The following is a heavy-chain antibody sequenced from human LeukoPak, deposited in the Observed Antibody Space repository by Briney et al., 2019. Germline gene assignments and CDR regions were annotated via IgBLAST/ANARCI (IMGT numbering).Heavy chain of an antibody. D-gene: IGHD3-22*01. CDR1: GGSISSGGCY. J-gene: IGHJ4*02. Sequence: SQTLSLTCTVSGGSISSGGCYWSWIRQHPGKGLEWIGYIYYSGSTNYNPSLKSRVTISVDTSKNQFSLKLSSVTAADTAVYYCARWLGSDSSGYYYVGGYFDYWGQGTLVTVSS. CDR3: ARWLGSDSSGYYYVGGYFDY. V-gene: IGHV4-31*03. CDR2: IYYSGST.